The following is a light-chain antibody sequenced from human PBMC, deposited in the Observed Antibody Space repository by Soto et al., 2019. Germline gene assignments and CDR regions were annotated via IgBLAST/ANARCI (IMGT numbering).Light chain of an antibody. CDR1: QGIGQT. Sequence: EIIMTQSPATLSASPGEGITLSCRASQGIGQTLAWYQHKPGQTPRHLIYDTSARATGVPARFSGSRSGTEFTLTINGLQSEDFAVYYCQRYNNWPLTFGGGTKVEN. V-gene: IGKV3-15*01. CDR2: DTS. J-gene: IGKJ4*01. CDR3: QRYNNWPLT.